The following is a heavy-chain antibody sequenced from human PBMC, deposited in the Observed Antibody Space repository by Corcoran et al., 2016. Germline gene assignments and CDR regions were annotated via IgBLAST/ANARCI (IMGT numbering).Heavy chain of an antibody. CDR1: GDRVSRPSAP. J-gene: IGHJ6*02. CDR2: TYYRSKWNN. Sequence: QVKLPQTGPGLVTPSQTLSLTCAISGDRVSRPSAPWNWIRQSPSRGLEWLGRTYYRSKWNNDSAVSMKRRITLNPDTSKNQFSLKLSFVTAADTAVYYCAIPGYSLYYYDGMDVCGQVTTVTVSS. D-gene: IGHD5-18*01. CDR3: AIPGYSLYYYDGMDV. V-gene: IGHV6-1*01.